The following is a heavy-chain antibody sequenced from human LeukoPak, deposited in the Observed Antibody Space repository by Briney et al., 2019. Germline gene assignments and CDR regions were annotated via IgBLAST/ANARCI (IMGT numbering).Heavy chain of an antibody. V-gene: IGHV3-48*02. CDR3: ARNSAGIGDH. Sequence: GGSLRLSCAASVFTFSTYNMNWVRQAPGTGLEWVSFISSGSEIIYYADSVKGRFTVSSENGKISLYLQMNSLRDEDTAVYYCARNSAGIGDHLGQGTLVTVSS. CDR1: VFTFSTYN. D-gene: IGHD1-26*01. J-gene: IGHJ4*02. CDR2: ISSGSEII.